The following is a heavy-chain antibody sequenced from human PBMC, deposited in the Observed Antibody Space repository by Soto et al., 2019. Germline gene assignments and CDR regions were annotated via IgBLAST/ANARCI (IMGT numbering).Heavy chain of an antibody. CDR2: MSYDGSDT. J-gene: IGHJ4*02. D-gene: IGHD1-1*01. CDR1: GFIFSNNG. V-gene: IGHV3-30*02. CDR3: TIILVGNGDLDH. Sequence: PGGSLRLSCVGSGFIFSNNGMHWVRQTPGKGLEWVAFMSYDGSDTFYADSVKGRFTIARANSKNTLFLHMRHRRAEDKAMYDCTIILVGNGDLDHWGQGTPVTVYS.